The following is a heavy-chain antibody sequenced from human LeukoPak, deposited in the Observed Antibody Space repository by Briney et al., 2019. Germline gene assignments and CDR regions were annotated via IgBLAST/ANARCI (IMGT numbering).Heavy chain of an antibody. CDR1: GFAFNTYS. CDR2: ISSSSSYI. J-gene: IGHJ4*02. V-gene: IGHV3-21*01. CDR3: ARAEYYYDSSGYFDY. Sequence: GESLRLSCAASGFAFNTYSMNWVRQAPGKGLEWVSSISSSSSYIYYADSVKGRFTISRDNAKNSLYLQMNSLRAEDTAVYYCARAEYYYDSSGYFDYWGQGTLVTVSS. D-gene: IGHD3-22*01.